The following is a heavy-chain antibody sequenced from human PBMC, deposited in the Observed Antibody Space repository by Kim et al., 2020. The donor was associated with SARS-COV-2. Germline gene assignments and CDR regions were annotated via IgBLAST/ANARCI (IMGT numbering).Heavy chain of an antibody. D-gene: IGHD5-18*01. CDR3: AKDTDVYSHGWYFGMDV. Sequence: VKGRFTISRDNSKNTLYLQMNSLRAEDTAVYYCAKDTDVYSHGWYFGMDVWGQGTTVTVSS. V-gene: IGHV3-30*02. J-gene: IGHJ6*02.